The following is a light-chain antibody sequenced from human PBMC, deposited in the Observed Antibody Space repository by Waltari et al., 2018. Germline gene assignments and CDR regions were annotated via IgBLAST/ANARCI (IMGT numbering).Light chain of an antibody. J-gene: IGKJ2*01. V-gene: IGKV3-20*01. CDR3: HQYGSAPPYT. Sequence: EIVLTQSPGTLSLSPGERATLSCRASQSVRSGYFAWYQQKPGQAPKLLLYAASSRAAGVPDRFSGSGSGTDFTLTVSRLEPEDFAVYYCHQYGSAPPYTFGQGTKLEIK. CDR1: QSVRSGY. CDR2: AAS.